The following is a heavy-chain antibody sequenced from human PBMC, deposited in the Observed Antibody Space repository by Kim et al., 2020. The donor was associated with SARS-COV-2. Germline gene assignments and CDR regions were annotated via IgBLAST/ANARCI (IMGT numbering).Heavy chain of an antibody. CDR1: GFTFSDYY. Sequence: GGSLRLSCAASGFTFSDYYMSWIRQAPGKGLEWVSYISSSGSTIYYADSVKGRFTISRDNAKNSLYLQMNSLRAEDTAVYYCAREVLDYGILTGYVRSYGMDVWGQGTTVTVSS. CDR2: ISSSGSTI. V-gene: IGHV3-11*01. CDR3: AREVLDYGILTGYVRSYGMDV. J-gene: IGHJ6*02. D-gene: IGHD3-9*01.